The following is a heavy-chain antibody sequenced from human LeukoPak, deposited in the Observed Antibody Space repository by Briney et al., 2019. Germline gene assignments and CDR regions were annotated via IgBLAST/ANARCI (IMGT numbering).Heavy chain of an antibody. CDR1: GGAFSDYY. V-gene: IGHV4-34*01. D-gene: IGHD6-13*01. J-gene: IGHJ4*02. Sequence: SETLSLTCGVYGGAFSDYYWSWIRQPPGKGLEWIGEINHSGTTTTNYNPSLKSRVTISVDTSKNQFPLRLSSVTDADTAVYYCARRRVGAAGMGHSLWGQGTLVTVSS. CDR3: ARRRVGAAGMGHSL. CDR2: INHSGTTTT.